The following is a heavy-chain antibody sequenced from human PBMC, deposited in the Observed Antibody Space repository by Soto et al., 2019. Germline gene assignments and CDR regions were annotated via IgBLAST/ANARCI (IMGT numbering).Heavy chain of an antibody. CDR3: AKGASHAPFEK. CDR2: ISGSGDKT. Sequence: EVHLLESGGDLVLLGGSLRLSCAASGFAFNDFAMSWVRQAPGKGPEWLSTISGSGDKTFHSDSVKGRFDISRDNSNNKMFLQMNSLRAEDTAIYYCAKGASHAPFEKWGRGTLVTVSS. CDR1: GFAFNDFA. V-gene: IGHV3-23*01. J-gene: IGHJ4*02.